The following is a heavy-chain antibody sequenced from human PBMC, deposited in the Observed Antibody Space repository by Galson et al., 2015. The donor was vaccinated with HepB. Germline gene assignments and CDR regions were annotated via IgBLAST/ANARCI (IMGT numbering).Heavy chain of an antibody. CDR2: INSDGTST. Sequence: SLRLSCAASGFTFSSYWMNWVRQAPGKGLVWVSRINSDGTSTNYADSVKGRFTISRDNAKNTLYLQMNSLRAEDTAVYYCARSPIGVDIVPYFDYWGQGTLVTVSS. CDR1: GFTFSSYW. D-gene: IGHD5-12*01. J-gene: IGHJ4*02. CDR3: ARSPIGVDIVPYFDY. V-gene: IGHV3-74*01.